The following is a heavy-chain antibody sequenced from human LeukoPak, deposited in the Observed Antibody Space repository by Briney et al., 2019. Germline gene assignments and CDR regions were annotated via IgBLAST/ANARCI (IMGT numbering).Heavy chain of an antibody. Sequence: GGSLRLSCAASGFTFSSYAMNWVRQAPGKGLEWVSAISGSGGSTYYADSVKGRFTISRDNSKNTLYLQMNSLRAEDTAVYYCAKVVARDGYNYLTYFDYWGQGTLVTVSS. CDR3: AKVVARDGYNYLTYFDY. D-gene: IGHD5-24*01. CDR2: ISGSGGST. CDR1: GFTFSSYA. V-gene: IGHV3-23*01. J-gene: IGHJ4*02.